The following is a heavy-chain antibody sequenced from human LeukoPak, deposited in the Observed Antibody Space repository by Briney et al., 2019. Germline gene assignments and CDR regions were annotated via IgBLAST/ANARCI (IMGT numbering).Heavy chain of an antibody. CDR1: GGSISTSY. V-gene: IGHV4-59*01. D-gene: IGHD3-16*01. J-gene: IGHJ6*03. CDR3: ARVDGGEMRFRHYIDV. Sequence: SETLSLTCAVSGGSISTSYCTWIRQSPAKGLDWIGYVYYTGSTLPNPSLTSRLTLSLETSKIHFSLKLRSVTAADMSTYYCARVDGGEMRFRHYIDVWGKGTPVTVSS. CDR2: VYYTGST.